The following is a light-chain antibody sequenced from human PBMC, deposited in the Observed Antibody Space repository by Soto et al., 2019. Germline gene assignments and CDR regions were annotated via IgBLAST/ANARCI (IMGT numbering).Light chain of an antibody. J-gene: IGLJ1*01. CDR2: DTT. V-gene: IGLV7-46*01. CDR1: TEAVANCHY. Sequence: QDIGTEEHSVTVAPGGTVTLTCGSNTEAVANCHYPYWFQQKPGQTPRTLIYDTTNRHSWTPARFSGSLLGGKAALALSGEQPEDEAEYYRLLSQTXPYVVGTGTKV. CDR3: LLSQTXPYV.